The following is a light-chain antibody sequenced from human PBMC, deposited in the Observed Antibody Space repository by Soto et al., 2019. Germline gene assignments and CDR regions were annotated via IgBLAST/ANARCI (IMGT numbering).Light chain of an antibody. CDR3: QQYNSYPWT. CDR2: AAS. Sequence: DIQMTQSPSSLSASVGDRVTITCRASQDISNDLGWYQQEPGTAPKRLIYAASSLQSGVPSRFSGSGSGTEFTLTISSLQPDDFATYYCQQYNSYPWTFGQGTKVDIK. CDR1: QDISND. V-gene: IGKV1-17*01. J-gene: IGKJ1*01.